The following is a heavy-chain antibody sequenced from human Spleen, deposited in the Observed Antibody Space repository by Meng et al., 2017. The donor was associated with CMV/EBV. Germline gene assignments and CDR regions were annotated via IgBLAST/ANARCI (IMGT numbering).Heavy chain of an antibody. CDR1: GGTFNKNA. J-gene: IGHJ4*02. D-gene: IGHD1-7*01. V-gene: IGHV1-69*05. Sequence: SVKVSCKASGGTFNKNAISWVRQAPGQGLEWMGGIILIFGSINYAQKFQGRVTMTTDESTRTVYMELSSLRSEDTAVYYCASETGTSPLRYWGQGTLVTVSS. CDR2: IILIFGSI. CDR3: ASETGTSPLRY.